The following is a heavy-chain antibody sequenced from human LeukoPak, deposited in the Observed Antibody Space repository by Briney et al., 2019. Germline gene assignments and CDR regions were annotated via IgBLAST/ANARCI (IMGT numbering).Heavy chain of an antibody. V-gene: IGHV4-39*07. D-gene: IGHD3-9*01. Sequence: SETLSLTCTVSGGSISSSSYYWGWIRQPPGKGLEWIGIIHYSGTTYYNPSPKSRVTISVDTSKNQFSLKLSSVTAADTAVYYCASLRYFDWAYYFDYWGQGTLVTVSS. CDR3: ASLRYFDWAYYFDY. CDR1: GGSISSSSYY. CDR2: IHYSGTT. J-gene: IGHJ4*02.